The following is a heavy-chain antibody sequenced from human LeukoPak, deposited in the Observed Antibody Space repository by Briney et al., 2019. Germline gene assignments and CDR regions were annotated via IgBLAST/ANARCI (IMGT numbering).Heavy chain of an antibody. CDR3: ASGGYFDRFNH. CDR1: RGSISSYY. Sequence: SETLSLTCTVSRGSISSYYWSWIRQPPGKGLEWIGHISNSGSPAYNPPLKSRVTISADTSKNQFSLRLSSVTAADTAVYYCASGGYFDRFNHWGQGTLVTVSS. J-gene: IGHJ5*02. V-gene: IGHV4-59*08. D-gene: IGHD3-9*01. CDR2: ISNSGSP.